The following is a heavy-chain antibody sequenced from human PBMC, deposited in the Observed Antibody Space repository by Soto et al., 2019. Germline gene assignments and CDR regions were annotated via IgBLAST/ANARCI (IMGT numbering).Heavy chain of an antibody. CDR3: ARGNRDVWELLPYYYYGMDV. Sequence: QVQLQESGPGLVKPSETLSLTCTVSGGSISSYYWSWIRQPPGKGLEWIGYIYYSGSTNYNPSLKSRVSISVDTSKNQFALKLSSVTAADTAVYYCARGNRDVWELLPYYYYGMDVWGQGTTVTVSS. J-gene: IGHJ6*02. D-gene: IGHD1-26*01. CDR2: IYYSGST. CDR1: GGSISSYY. V-gene: IGHV4-59*01.